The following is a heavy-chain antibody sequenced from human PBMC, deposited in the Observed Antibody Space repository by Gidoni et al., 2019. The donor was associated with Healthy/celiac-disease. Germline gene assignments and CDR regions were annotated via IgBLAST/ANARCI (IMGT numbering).Heavy chain of an antibody. CDR1: GYTFTGYY. CDR2: INPNSGGT. Sequence: QVQLVQSGAEVKKPGASVKVSCKASGYTFTGYYMHWVRQAPGQGLEWMGRINPNSGGTNYAQKFQGRVTMTRDTSISTAYMELSRLRSDDTAVYYCARDLYVPYYYYGMDVWGQGTTVTVSS. D-gene: IGHD3-16*01. CDR3: ARDLYVPYYYYGMDV. J-gene: IGHJ6*02. V-gene: IGHV1-2*06.